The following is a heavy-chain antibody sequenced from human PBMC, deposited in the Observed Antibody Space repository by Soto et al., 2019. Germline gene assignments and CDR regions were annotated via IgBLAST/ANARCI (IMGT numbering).Heavy chain of an antibody. CDR1: GFTFSSYE. CDR3: ARVGSPYDSSGLLAY. V-gene: IGHV3-48*03. J-gene: IGHJ4*02. D-gene: IGHD3-22*01. CDR2: ISSSGSTI. Sequence: EVQLVESGGGLVQPGGSLRLSCAASGFTFSSYEMNWVRQAPGKGLEWVSYISSSGSTIYYTDSVKGRFTISRDNAKNSLYLLMNRLSADDTAVYYCARVGSPYDSSGLLAYWGQGTLVTVSS.